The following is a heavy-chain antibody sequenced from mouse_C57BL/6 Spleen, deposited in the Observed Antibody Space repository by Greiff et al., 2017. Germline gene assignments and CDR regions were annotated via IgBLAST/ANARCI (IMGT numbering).Heavy chain of an antibody. CDR3: ASYYGSSYGAFDY. V-gene: IGHV1-64*01. Sequence: QVQLQQPGAELVKPGASVKLSCKASGYTFTSYWMHWVKQRPGQGLEWIGMIHPNSGSTNYNEKFKSKATLTVDKSSSTAYMQLSSLTSEDSAVYYCASYYGSSYGAFDYWGQGTTLPVSS. D-gene: IGHD1-1*01. J-gene: IGHJ2*01. CDR2: IHPNSGST. CDR1: GYTFTSYW.